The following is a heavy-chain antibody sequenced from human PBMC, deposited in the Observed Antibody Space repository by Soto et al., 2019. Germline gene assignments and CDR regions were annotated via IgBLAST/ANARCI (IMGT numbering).Heavy chain of an antibody. CDR1: GFTFSSYS. Sequence: SLRLSCAASGFTFSSYSMNWVRQAPGKGLEWVSSISSSSSYIYYADSVKGRFTISRDNAKNSLYLQMNSLRAEDTAVYYCAADSSGYYLDFDYWGQGTLVTVSS. V-gene: IGHV3-21*01. J-gene: IGHJ4*02. CDR3: AADSSGYYLDFDY. CDR2: ISSSSSYI. D-gene: IGHD3-22*01.